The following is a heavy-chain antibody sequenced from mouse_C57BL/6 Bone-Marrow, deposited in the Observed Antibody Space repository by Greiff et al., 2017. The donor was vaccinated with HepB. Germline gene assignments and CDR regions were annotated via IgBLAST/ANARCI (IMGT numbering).Heavy chain of an antibody. CDR1: GYTFTSYW. CDR2: IYPSDSET. Sequence: VQLQQPGAELVRPGSSVKLSCKASGYTFTSYWMDWVMQRPGQGLEWIGNIYPSDSETHYNQKFKDKATLTVDKSSSTAYMQLSSLTSEDSAVYYCARGGYYGSKDWYFDVWGTGTTVTVSS. J-gene: IGHJ1*03. CDR3: ARGGYYGSKDWYFDV. V-gene: IGHV1-61*01. D-gene: IGHD1-1*01.